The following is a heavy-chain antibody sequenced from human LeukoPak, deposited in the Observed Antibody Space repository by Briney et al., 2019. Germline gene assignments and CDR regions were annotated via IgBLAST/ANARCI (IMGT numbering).Heavy chain of an antibody. CDR1: GYTFTSYG. Sequence: GASVKVSCKASGYTFTSYGISWVRQAPGQGLEWMGWISAYNGNTNYAQKFQGRVTMTRNTSISTAYMELSSLRSEDTAVYYCARETDYWGQGTLVTVSS. V-gene: IGHV1-18*01. CDR2: ISAYNGNT. CDR3: ARETDY. J-gene: IGHJ4*02.